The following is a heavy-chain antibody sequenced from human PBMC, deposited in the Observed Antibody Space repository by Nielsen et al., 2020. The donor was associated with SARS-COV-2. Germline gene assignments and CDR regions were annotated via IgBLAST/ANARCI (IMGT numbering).Heavy chain of an antibody. CDR3: ARGRAVAGNFDY. J-gene: IGHJ4*02. CDR1: GGSFSGYY. CDR2: INHSGST. D-gene: IGHD6-19*01. V-gene: IGHV4-34*01. Sequence: SETLSLTCAVYGGSFSGYYWSWIRQPPGKGLEWIGEINHSGSTNYNPSLKSRVTISVDTSKNQFSLKLSSVTAADTAVYYCARGRAVAGNFDYWGQGTLVTVSS.